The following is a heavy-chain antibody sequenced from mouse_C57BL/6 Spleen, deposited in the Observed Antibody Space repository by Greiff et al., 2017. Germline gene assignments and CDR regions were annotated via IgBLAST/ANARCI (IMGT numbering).Heavy chain of an antibody. D-gene: IGHD1-1*01. J-gene: IGHJ4*01. CDR2: IYPGSGST. CDR1: GYTFTGYW. V-gene: IGHV1-55*01. Sequence: QVQLKESGAELVKPGASVKMSCKASGYTFTGYWITWVKQRPGQGLEWIGDIYPGSGSTNYNEKFKSKATLTVDTSSSTAYMQLSSLTSEDSAVYYCALIKDAMDYWGQGTSVTVSS. CDR3: ALIKDAMDY.